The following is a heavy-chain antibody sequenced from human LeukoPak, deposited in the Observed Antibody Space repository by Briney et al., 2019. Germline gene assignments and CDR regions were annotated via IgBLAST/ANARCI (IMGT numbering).Heavy chain of an antibody. V-gene: IGHV3-9*01. D-gene: IGHD7-27*01. CDR1: GFTFDDYA. J-gene: IGHJ4*02. Sequence: GGSLRLSCAASGFTFDDYAMHWVRQAPGKGLEWVSGISWNSGTIDYADSVKGRFTISRDNAKNSLYLQMDSLRAEDTALYYCAKDGSVRSRSYWGFLDYWGQGALVTVSS. CDR2: ISWNSGTI. CDR3: AKDGSVRSRSYWGFLDY.